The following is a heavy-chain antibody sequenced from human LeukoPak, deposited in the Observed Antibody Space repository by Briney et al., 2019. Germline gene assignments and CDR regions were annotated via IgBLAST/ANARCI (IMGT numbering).Heavy chain of an antibody. D-gene: IGHD1-26*01. CDR1: RFTFSRYW. CDR2: INSDGSTT. CDR3: ASELVVGY. J-gene: IGHJ4*02. Sequence: GGSLRLSCAPSRFTFSRYWMYWVRQAPGKGLVFVSRINSDGSTTNYAGSVKGRFTISRDNAKNTMYLQMDSLRDEDTAVYYCASELVVGYWGLGTLVTVSS. V-gene: IGHV3-74*01.